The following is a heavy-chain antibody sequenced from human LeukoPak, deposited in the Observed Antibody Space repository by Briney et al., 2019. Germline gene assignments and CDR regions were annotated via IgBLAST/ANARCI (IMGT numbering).Heavy chain of an antibody. Sequence: ASVKVSCAASGYTFTVYYIPWVRQAPGQGPEWMGWINPNSGDTNYAQKFQGRVTMTRDTSISTTYMELSRLRSDDTAVYYCAKDSGGSGYWFDPRGQGSLLSDSS. CDR3: AKDSGGSGYWFDP. J-gene: IGHJ5*02. V-gene: IGHV1-2*02. CDR1: GYTFTVYY. D-gene: IGHD3-10*01. CDR2: INPNSGDT.